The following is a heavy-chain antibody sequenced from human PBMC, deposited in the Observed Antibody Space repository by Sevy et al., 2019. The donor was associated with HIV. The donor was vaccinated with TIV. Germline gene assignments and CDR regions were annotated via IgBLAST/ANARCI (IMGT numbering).Heavy chain of an antibody. CDR1: GYTLTQLS. CDR3: AIAGLRYYSGASSYQGDWFDP. J-gene: IGHJ5*02. Sequence: ASVKVSCKVSGYTLTQLSIHWVRQAPGKGLEWMGNFDPEHGVAFYAQRFQGRVTMTGDTSTNTVYMQLTSLTSDDTAVYYCAIAGLRYYSGASSYQGDWFDPWGQGSPLTVSS. CDR2: FDPEHGVA. V-gene: IGHV1-24*01. D-gene: IGHD2-15*01.